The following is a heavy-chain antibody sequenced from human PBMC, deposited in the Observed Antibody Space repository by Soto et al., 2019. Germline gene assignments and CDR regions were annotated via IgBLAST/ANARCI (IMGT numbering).Heavy chain of an antibody. V-gene: IGHV3-30*18. J-gene: IGHJ6*02. D-gene: IGHD3-10*01. Sequence: ESGGGVVQPGRSLRLSCAASGFTFSSYGMHWVRQAPGKGLEWVAVISYDGSNKYYADSVKGRFTISRDNSKNTLYLQMNSLRAEDTAVYYCAKEGYYGSGRPYYYYGMDVWGQGTTVTVSS. CDR3: AKEGYYGSGRPYYYYGMDV. CDR2: ISYDGSNK. CDR1: GFTFSSYG.